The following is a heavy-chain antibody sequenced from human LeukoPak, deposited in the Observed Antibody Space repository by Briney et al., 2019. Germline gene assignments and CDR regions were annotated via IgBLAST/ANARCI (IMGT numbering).Heavy chain of an antibody. Sequence: PGRSLRLSCAASGFTFSSYGMHWVRQAPGKGLEWVAVIWYDGSNKYYADSVKGRFTISRDNSKNTLYLQMNSLRAEDTAVYYCVRGIGSSDSDYWGQGTLVTVFS. D-gene: IGHD6-6*01. CDR1: GFTFSSYG. J-gene: IGHJ4*02. CDR3: VRGIGSSDSDY. V-gene: IGHV3-33*01. CDR2: IWYDGSNK.